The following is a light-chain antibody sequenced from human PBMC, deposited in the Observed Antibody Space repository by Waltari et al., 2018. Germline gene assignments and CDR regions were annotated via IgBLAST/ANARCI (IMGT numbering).Light chain of an antibody. Sequence: SSDLTQDPAVSVALGQTVRLTCHGDILRPYYGNWCRQKPGQPPELVIYGKNNRPSGIPDRFSASSSGNTASLIITGAQAEDEADYYCSSRELSGHVVFGGGTRLTVL. CDR3: SSRELSGHVV. J-gene: IGLJ2*01. CDR2: GKN. V-gene: IGLV3-19*01. CDR1: ILRPYY.